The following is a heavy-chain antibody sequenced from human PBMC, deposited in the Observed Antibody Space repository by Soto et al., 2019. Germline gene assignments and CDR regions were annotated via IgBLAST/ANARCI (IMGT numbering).Heavy chain of an antibody. CDR3: AHSVVAGLGYYFDY. CDR1: GFSLSSTRVA. Sequence: QITLKESGPTLVKPTQTLTLTCTFSGFSLSSTRVAVGWIRQPPGKALEWLALIYWDDDKRYSPFLKSRLTTPNHTTXNQVVLTMTNMDPVDTATYYCAHSVVAGLGYYFDYWGQGTLVTVSS. D-gene: IGHD6-19*01. CDR2: IYWDDDK. V-gene: IGHV2-5*02. J-gene: IGHJ4*02.